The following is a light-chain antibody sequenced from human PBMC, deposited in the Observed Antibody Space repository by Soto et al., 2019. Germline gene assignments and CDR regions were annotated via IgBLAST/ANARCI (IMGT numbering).Light chain of an antibody. J-gene: IGKJ4*01. V-gene: IGKV3-20*01. CDR2: DIS. Sequence: EIVLTQSPGTLSLSPGERATLSCRASQSVISSYLAWYQQKPGQAPRLLIYDISTRAAAIPARFSGSGSGTEFTLTISSLQPEDFATYYCLQHNSYPLTFGGGTKVDIK. CDR3: LQHNSYPLT. CDR1: QSVISSY.